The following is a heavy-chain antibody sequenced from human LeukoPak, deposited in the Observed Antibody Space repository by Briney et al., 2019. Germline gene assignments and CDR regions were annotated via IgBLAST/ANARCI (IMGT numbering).Heavy chain of an antibody. CDR1: GYTFTGYY. Sequence: ASVKVSCKASGYTFTGYYMHWVRQAPGQGLEWMGWINPNSGGTNYAQKFQGRVTMTRDTSISTAYMELSRLRPDDTAVYYCARVPYYYDSSGHYVWGQGTTVTVSS. J-gene: IGHJ6*02. D-gene: IGHD3-22*01. CDR2: INPNSGGT. V-gene: IGHV1-2*02. CDR3: ARVPYYYDSSGHYV.